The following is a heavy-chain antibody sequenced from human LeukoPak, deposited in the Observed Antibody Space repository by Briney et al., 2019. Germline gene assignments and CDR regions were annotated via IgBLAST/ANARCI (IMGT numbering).Heavy chain of an antibody. D-gene: IGHD6-6*01. CDR2: LSSNNI. V-gene: IGHV3-21*04. CDR1: GFTFSRYT. Sequence: PGGSLRLSCATSGFTFSRYTMNWVRQAPGKGLEWVSSLSSNNIYYADSVKGRFIISRDNAKNSLYLQMNSLRAEDTAVYYCAKDLEYSSSSRSGDDYWGQGTLVTVSS. CDR3: AKDLEYSSSSRSGDDY. J-gene: IGHJ4*02.